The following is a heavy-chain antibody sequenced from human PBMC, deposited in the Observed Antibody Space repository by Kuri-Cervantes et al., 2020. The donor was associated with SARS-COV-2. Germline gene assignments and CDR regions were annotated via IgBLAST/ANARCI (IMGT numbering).Heavy chain of an antibody. V-gene: IGHV1-69*13. D-gene: IGHD5-18*01. CDR1: GGTFSSYA. J-gene: IGHJ3*02. Sequence: SVKVSCKASGGTFSSYAISWVRQAPGQGLEWMGGIIPIFGTANYAQKFQGRVTITADESTSTAYMELSSLRSEDTAVYYCARVPRRTAMARHAFDIWGQGTMVTVSS. CDR2: IIPIFGTA. CDR3: ARVPRRTAMARHAFDI.